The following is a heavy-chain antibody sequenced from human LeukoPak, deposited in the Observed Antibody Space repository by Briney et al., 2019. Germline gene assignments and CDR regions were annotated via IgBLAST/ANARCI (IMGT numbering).Heavy chain of an antibody. CDR3: ATPERGYSGYDFGS. CDR1: GYTFTGYY. Sequence: ASVKVSCKASGYTFTGYYMHWVRQAPGQGLEWMGWINPNSGGTNYAQKFQGRVTMTRDTSISTAYMELRRLRSDDTAVYYCATPERGYSGYDFGSWGQGTLVTVSS. D-gene: IGHD5-12*01. CDR2: INPNSGGT. V-gene: IGHV1-2*02. J-gene: IGHJ4*02.